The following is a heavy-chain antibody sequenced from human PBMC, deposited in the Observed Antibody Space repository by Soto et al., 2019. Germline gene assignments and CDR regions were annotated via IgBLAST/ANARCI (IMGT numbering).Heavy chain of an antibody. CDR1: GGSISSTNW. CDR3: ARLDGYDSKYFDL. CDR2: IYHSGSA. D-gene: IGHD5-12*01. J-gene: IGHJ2*01. V-gene: IGHV4-4*02. Sequence: SETLSLTCAVSGGSISSTNWWSWVRQPPGKGLEWIGEIYHSGSANYNPSLKSRVTISVDTSKNQFSLKLSSVTAADTAVYYCARLDGYDSKYFDLWGRGTLVTVSS.